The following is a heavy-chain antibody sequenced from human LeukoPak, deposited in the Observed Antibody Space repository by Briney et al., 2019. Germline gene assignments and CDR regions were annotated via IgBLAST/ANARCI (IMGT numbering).Heavy chain of an antibody. V-gene: IGHV3-7*01. J-gene: IGHJ4*02. D-gene: IGHD3-16*01. Sequence: PGGSLRLSCAASGFTFSGYWMTWVRQAPGKGLEWVANIKQDGSEKYYVDSVKGRFTISRDNAKNSLYLQTNSLRAEDTAVYYCARERGSRSFDCWGQGTLVTVSS. CDR2: IKQDGSEK. CDR3: ARERGSRSFDC. CDR1: GFTFSGYW.